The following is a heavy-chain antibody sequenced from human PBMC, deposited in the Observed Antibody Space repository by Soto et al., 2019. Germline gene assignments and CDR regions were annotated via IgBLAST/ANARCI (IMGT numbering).Heavy chain of an antibody. CDR1: EFNISGYA. D-gene: IGHD2-2*01. V-gene: IGHV3-23*01. CDR3: SVAQRRPGLCYYYSVMEF. J-gene: IGHJ6*04. Sequence: PGRSLILPCRAAEFNISGYAMSWVRQTPGKGLEWVSAISCSGGSTYYADSVKGRFTISRDNSKNTLYLQMNSLRAEDTAVYYCSVAQRRPGLCYYYSVMEFLGKGTSDTVSP. CDR2: ISCSGGST.